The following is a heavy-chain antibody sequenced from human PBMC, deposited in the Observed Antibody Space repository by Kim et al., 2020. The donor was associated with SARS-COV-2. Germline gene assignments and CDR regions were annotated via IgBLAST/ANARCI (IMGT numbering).Heavy chain of an antibody. Sequence: GGSLRLSCAASGFTFDGYAMHWVRQAPGKGLEWVSGISWNSGTIGYADSVKGRFTISRDNAKNSLYLQMNSLRTEDTALYYCAKSKITMFQCVLYGMDVWGQGSTVTVSS. CDR2: ISWNSGTI. CDR3: AKSKITMFQCVLYGMDV. CDR1: GFTFDGYA. D-gene: IGHD3-10*02. J-gene: IGHJ6*02. V-gene: IGHV3-9*01.